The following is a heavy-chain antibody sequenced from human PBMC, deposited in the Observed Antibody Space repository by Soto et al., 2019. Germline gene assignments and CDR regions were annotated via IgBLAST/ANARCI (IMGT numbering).Heavy chain of an antibody. CDR3: ARVNPRKGNDY. J-gene: IGHJ4*02. CDR1: GGSISSYY. V-gene: IGHV4-59*01. CDR2: IYYSGST. Sequence: SDTLCLTRTVSGGSISSYYWSWIRQPPGKGLEWIGSIYYSGSTNSNPSLQSRVTMSVDTSKNQFSLKLSSVTAADTAVYYCARVNPRKGNDYWGQGTLVTVSS. D-gene: IGHD3-10*01.